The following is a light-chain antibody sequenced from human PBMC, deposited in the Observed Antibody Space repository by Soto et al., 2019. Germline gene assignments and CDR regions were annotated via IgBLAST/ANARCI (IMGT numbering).Light chain of an antibody. CDR1: QSISSW. V-gene: IGKV1-5*01. Sequence: DIQMTRSPSTLSASVGDRVTITCRASQSISSWLAWYQQKPGKAPKLLIYDASSLESGVPSRFSGSGSGTEFTLTISSLQPDDFATYYCQQYNSYSFVTFGQGTKVEIK. CDR2: DAS. J-gene: IGKJ1*01. CDR3: QQYNSYSFVT.